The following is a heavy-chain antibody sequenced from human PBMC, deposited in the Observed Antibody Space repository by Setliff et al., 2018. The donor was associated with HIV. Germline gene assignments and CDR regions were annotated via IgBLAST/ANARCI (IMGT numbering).Heavy chain of an antibody. Sequence: PGGSLRLSCAASGFTFSDYYMSWIRQAPGKGLEWVSYISSSSSTIYYADSVKGRLTISRDNAKNSLYLQMNSLRAEDTAVYYCARPLTSFDWLFGVNDAFDIWGQGTMVTVS. D-gene: IGHD3-9*01. J-gene: IGHJ3*02. CDR2: ISSSSSTI. CDR3: ARPLTSFDWLFGVNDAFDI. CDR1: GFTFSDYY. V-gene: IGHV3-11*04.